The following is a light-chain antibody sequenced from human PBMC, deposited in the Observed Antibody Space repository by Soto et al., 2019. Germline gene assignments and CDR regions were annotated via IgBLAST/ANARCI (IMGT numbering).Light chain of an antibody. V-gene: IGKV1-39*01. CDR3: QQSYSSPPT. CDR2: AAS. J-gene: IGKJ1*01. CDR1: QTISSW. Sequence: DIQMNQTASTLSGSVGDRVTITCRASQTISSWLAWYQQKPGKAPKLLIYAASSLQSGVPSRFSGSGSGTDFTLTISCLQPEDFATYYCQQSYSSPPTFGQGTKVDIK.